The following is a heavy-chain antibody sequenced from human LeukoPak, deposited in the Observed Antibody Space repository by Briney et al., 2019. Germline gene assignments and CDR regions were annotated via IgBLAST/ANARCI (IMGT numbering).Heavy chain of an antibody. CDR1: GFTFSSYA. CDR3: ATHRHSSSWYAEPDLVN. Sequence: PGGSLRLSWAASGFTFSSYAMSWVRQAPGKGLEWVSAISGSGGSTYYADSVKGRFTISRDNSKNTLYLQMNSLRAEDTAVYYCATHRHSSSWYAEPDLVNWGQGTLVTVSS. D-gene: IGHD6-13*01. J-gene: IGHJ4*02. V-gene: IGHV3-23*01. CDR2: ISGSGGST.